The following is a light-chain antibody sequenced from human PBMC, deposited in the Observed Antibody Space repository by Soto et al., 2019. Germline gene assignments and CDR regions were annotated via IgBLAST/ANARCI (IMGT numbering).Light chain of an antibody. Sequence: DIQLTQSPSSLSASVGDRVSITCRASQSISNSLNWYQQKPGKAPKVLIYAASNLQSGVPARFSGSGSGTDFTLTISSLQPKDFATYFCQQTYSLSRVTFGPGTNVDLK. V-gene: IGKV1-39*01. CDR3: QQTYSLSRVT. CDR1: QSISNS. J-gene: IGKJ3*01. CDR2: AAS.